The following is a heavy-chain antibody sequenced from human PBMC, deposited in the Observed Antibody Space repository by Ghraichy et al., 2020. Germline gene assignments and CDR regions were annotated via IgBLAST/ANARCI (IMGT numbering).Heavy chain of an antibody. J-gene: IGHJ4*02. Sequence: SETLSLTCTVSGGSINTASYFWTWVRQSPGMGLEWIGCVGNSGNTYYNPSLKSRVSISLDTSRNRFSLTVASVTAADTALYYCAKSGWRDAFDSWGQGTLVSVSS. CDR1: GGSINTASYF. CDR3: AKSGWRDAFDS. CDR2: VGNSGNT. D-gene: IGHD2-15*01. V-gene: IGHV4-30-4*01.